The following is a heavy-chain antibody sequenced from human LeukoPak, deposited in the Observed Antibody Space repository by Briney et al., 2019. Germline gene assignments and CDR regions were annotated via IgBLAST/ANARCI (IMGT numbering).Heavy chain of an antibody. Sequence: GGSLRLSCAASGFTFSSFWMSWVRQAPGKGLEWVANIKHDGSEKYYVDSVKGRFTISRDNAKNSLSLQMNSLRAEDTAVYYCAREGIAASFDYWGQGTLVTVSS. CDR2: IKHDGSEK. V-gene: IGHV3-7*01. D-gene: IGHD6-13*01. J-gene: IGHJ4*02. CDR3: AREGIAASFDY. CDR1: GFTFSSFW.